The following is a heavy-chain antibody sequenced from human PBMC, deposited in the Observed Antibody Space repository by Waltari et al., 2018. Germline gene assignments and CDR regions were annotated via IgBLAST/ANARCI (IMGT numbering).Heavy chain of an antibody. CDR1: GYTFTGYY. V-gene: IGHV1-2*02. D-gene: IGHD3-22*01. J-gene: IGHJ5*02. CDR3: AGYYYDSSGYYWFDP. CDR2: INPNMGCT. Sequence: QVQLVQSGAEVKKPGASVKVSCKASGYTFTGYYMHWVRQAPGQGLEWMGWINPNMGCTNYAQKFQGRGTRTRDTSISTAYMELSRLRSDDTAVYYCAGYYYDSSGYYWFDPWGQGTLVTVSS.